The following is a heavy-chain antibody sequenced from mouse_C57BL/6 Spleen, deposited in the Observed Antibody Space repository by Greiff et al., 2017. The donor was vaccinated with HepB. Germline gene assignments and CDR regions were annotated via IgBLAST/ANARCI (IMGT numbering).Heavy chain of an antibody. CDR2: IWWDDDK. V-gene: IGHV8-8*01. CDR1: GFSLSTFGMG. D-gene: IGHD1-1*01. Sequence: QVTLKESGPGILQPSQTLSLTCSFSGFSLSTFGMGVGWIRQPSGKGLEWLAHIWWDDDKYYNPALKSRLTISKDTSKNQVFLKIANVDTADTATYYCARSPHYGSSYPWFAYWGQGTLVTVSA. J-gene: IGHJ3*01. CDR3: ARSPHYGSSYPWFAY.